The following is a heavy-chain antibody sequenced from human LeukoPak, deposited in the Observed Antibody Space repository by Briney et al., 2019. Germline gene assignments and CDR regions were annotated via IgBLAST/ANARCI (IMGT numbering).Heavy chain of an antibody. CDR2: ISGSGGST. V-gene: IGHV3-23*01. CDR1: GXXFSSYA. D-gene: IGHD6-13*01. Sequence: PGGSLRLSCXASGXXFSSYAMSWVRQAPGKGLEWVSAISGSGGSTYYADSVKGRFTISRDNSKNTLYLQMNSLRAEDTAVYYCAKDVAGSSWATDLGYFDYWGQGTLVTVSS. J-gene: IGHJ4*02. CDR3: AKDVAGSSWATDLGYFDY.